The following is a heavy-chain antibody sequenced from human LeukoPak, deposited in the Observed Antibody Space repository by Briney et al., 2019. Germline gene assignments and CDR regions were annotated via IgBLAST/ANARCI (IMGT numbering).Heavy chain of an antibody. J-gene: IGHJ4*02. CDR2: IRYDGSNK. V-gene: IGHV3-30*02. CDR3: ARGASSGSIFDY. CDR1: GFTFSSYG. D-gene: IGHD6-19*01. Sequence: SGGSLRLSCAASGFTFSSYGMHWVRQAPGKGLEWVAFIRYDGSNKYYADSVKGRFTISRDNSKNTLYLQMNSLRSEDTAVYYCARGASSGSIFDYWGQGTLVTVSS.